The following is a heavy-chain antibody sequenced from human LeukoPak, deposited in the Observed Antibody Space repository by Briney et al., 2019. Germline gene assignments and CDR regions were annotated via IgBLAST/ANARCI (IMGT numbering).Heavy chain of an antibody. CDR1: GGSISSGGYS. Sequence: SETLSLTCAVSGGSISSGGYSWSWIRQPPGKGLEWIGYIYHSGSTYYNPSLRSRVTISVDRSKNQFSLKLSSVTAADTAVYYCARFGSGSYDYWGQGTLVTVSS. CDR3: ARFGSGSYDY. D-gene: IGHD3-10*01. CDR2: IYHSGST. J-gene: IGHJ4*02. V-gene: IGHV4-30-2*01.